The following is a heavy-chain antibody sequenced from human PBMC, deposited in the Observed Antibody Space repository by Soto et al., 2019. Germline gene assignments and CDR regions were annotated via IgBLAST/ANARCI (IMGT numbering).Heavy chain of an antibody. CDR3: ARLIGTSWFVG. J-gene: IGHJ4*02. Sequence: QVQLLQSGPGLVKPSQTLSLTCAISGDSVSSNIVTWDWIMQSPSRGLEWLGRTYYRSQWFNDYAVSVKSRMTINADTSKNQFSLQLNYVTPEDTAVYYCARLIGTSWFVGWGQGTPVTVSS. CDR2: TYYRSQWFN. V-gene: IGHV6-1*01. CDR1: GDSVSSNIVT. D-gene: IGHD6-13*01.